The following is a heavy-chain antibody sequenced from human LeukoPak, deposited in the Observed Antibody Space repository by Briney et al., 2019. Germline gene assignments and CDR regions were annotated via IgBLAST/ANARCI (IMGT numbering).Heavy chain of an antibody. J-gene: IGHJ4*02. Sequence: PGGSLRLSCAASGFTFSDYYMSWIRQAPGKGLEWVSYISSSGSTIYYADSVKGRFTISRDNAKNSLYLQMNSLRAEDTAVYYCARDRRYYDSSGYYPLDYWGQGTLVTVSS. CDR1: GFTFSDYY. D-gene: IGHD3-22*01. CDR2: ISSSGSTI. CDR3: ARDRRYYDSSGYYPLDY. V-gene: IGHV3-11*01.